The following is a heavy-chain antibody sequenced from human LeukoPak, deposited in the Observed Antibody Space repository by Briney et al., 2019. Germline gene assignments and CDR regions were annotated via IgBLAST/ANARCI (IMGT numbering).Heavy chain of an antibody. Sequence: GASVKVSCKVSGYTLTELSMHWVRQAPGKGLEWMGGFDPEDGETIYAQKFQGRVTMTEDTSTDTAYMELSSLRSEDTAAYYCATDRLMYYYDSSGYYQPWGQGTLVTVSS. CDR2: FDPEDGET. V-gene: IGHV1-24*01. J-gene: IGHJ5*02. D-gene: IGHD3-22*01. CDR1: GYTLTELS. CDR3: ATDRLMYYYDSSGYYQP.